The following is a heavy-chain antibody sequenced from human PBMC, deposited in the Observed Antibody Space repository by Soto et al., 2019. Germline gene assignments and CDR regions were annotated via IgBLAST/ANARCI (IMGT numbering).Heavy chain of an antibody. CDR1: GASITTRSDAW. CDR2: IYHSGST. CDR3: AKMVGATLVDY. J-gene: IGHJ4*02. V-gene: IGHV4-4*02. Sequence: SETLSLTCTVSGASITTRSDAWWSWVRQPPGKGLEWIGEIYHSGSTNYNPSLKSRVTMSVDKSKNQFPLRLSSVTAADTAVYYCAKMVGATLVDYWGLGTLVTVSS. D-gene: IGHD1-26*01.